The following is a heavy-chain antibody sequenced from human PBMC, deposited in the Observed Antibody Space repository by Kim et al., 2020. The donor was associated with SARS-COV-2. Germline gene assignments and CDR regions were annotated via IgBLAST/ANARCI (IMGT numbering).Heavy chain of an antibody. Sequence: PSPKSRFTISVDPSKNKFSLKLSSVPAADTAVYYCARAAAGTIDDAFDIWGQGTMVTVSS. CDR3: ARAAAGTIDDAFDI. J-gene: IGHJ3*02. D-gene: IGHD6-13*01. V-gene: IGHV4-59*01.